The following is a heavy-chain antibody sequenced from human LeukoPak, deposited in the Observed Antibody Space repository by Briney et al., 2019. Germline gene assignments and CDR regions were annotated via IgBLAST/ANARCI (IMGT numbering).Heavy chain of an antibody. J-gene: IGHJ4*02. CDR2: INPNSGGT. CDR3: ARDTPAYYYDSSGYYYD. D-gene: IGHD3-22*01. V-gene: IGHV1-2*06. CDR1: GYTFTGYY. Sequence: ASVKVSCKASGYTFTGYYMHWVRQAPGQGLEWMGRINPNSGGTNYAQKFQGRVTMTRDTSISTAYMELSRLRSDDTAMYYCARDTPAYYYDSSGYYYDWGQGTLVTVSS.